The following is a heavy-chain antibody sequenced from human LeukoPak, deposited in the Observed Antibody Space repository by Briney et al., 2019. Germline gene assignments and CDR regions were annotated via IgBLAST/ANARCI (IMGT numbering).Heavy chain of an antibody. CDR3: ARDDVPAAKFYYYYYYMDV. CDR1: GDSVSSTSAA. V-gene: IGHV6-1*01. CDR2: TFYRSKWHS. D-gene: IGHD2-2*01. J-gene: IGHJ6*03. Sequence: SQTLSLTCAISGDSVSSTSAAWNWIRQSPSRGLEWLGRTFYRSKWHSDYAISVKSRLTISPDTSKNQFSLRLTSVTAADTAVYYCARDDVPAAKFYYYYYYMDVWGKGTTVTVSS.